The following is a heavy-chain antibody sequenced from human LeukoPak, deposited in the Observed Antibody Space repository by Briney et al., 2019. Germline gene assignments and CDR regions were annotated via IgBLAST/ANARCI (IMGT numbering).Heavy chain of an antibody. CDR1: GFTFSSYA. CDR3: ARDTQWELLISIDY. D-gene: IGHD1-26*01. J-gene: IGHJ4*02. Sequence: GGSLRLSCAASGFTFSSYAMHCVRQAPGKGLEWVAVISYDGSNKYYADSVKGRFTTPRDNSNNTLYLQMNSLRAEDTAVYYCARDTQWELLISIDYWGQGTLVTVSS. V-gene: IGHV3-30*04. CDR2: ISYDGSNK.